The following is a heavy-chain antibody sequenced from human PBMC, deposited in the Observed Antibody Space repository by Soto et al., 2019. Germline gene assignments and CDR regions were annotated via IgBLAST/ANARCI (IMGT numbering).Heavy chain of an antibody. CDR3: ARNDFWSGYHIDY. CDR1: GFTFSDYY. J-gene: IGHJ4*02. D-gene: IGHD3-3*01. V-gene: IGHV3-11*01. CDR2: ISSSGSPI. Sequence: GGSLRLSCAASGFTFSDYYMSWIRQAPGKGLEWVSYISSSGSPIYYADSVKGRFTISRDNAKNSLYLQMNSLRAEDTAVYYCARNDFWSGYHIDYWGQGTLVTVSS.